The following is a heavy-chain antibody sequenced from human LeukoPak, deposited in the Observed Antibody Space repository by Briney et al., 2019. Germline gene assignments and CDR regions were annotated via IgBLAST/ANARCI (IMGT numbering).Heavy chain of an antibody. V-gene: IGHV4-39*01. J-gene: IGHJ4*02. CDR3: ARRPYYFDY. CDR2: IYYSGST. Sequence: SETLSLTCTVSGGSISSSSYYWGWIRQPPGKGLEWIGSIYYSGSTYYNPSLKSRVTISVDTSKNQFSLKLSSVTAADTAVYYCARRPYYFDYWGQGTLVTASS. CDR1: GGSISSSSYY.